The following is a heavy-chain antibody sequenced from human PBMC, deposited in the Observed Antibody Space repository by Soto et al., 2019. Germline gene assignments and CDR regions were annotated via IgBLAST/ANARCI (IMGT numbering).Heavy chain of an antibody. V-gene: IGHV4-39*07. CDR2: IYYSGST. CDR1: GGSISSSSYY. J-gene: IGHJ5*02. Sequence: PSETLSLTCTVSGGSISSSSYYWGWIRQPPGKGLEWIGCIYYSGSTNYNPSLKSRVTISVDTSKNQFSLKLSSVTAADTAVYYCARRSPGTTWGWGSWFDPWGQGTLVTVSS. CDR3: ARRSPGTTWGWGSWFDP. D-gene: IGHD1-7*01.